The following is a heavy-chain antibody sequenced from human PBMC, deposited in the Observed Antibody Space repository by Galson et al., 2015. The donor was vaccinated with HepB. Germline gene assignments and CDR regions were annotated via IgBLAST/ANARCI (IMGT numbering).Heavy chain of an antibody. CDR1: GGSISSYY. V-gene: IGHV4-59*08. J-gene: IGHJ5*02. D-gene: IGHD2-2*01. Sequence: LSLTCTVSGGSISSYYWSWIRQPPGKGLEWIGYFYYSGVTNYNPSLKSRVTISVDTSKNQFSLKLTSVTAADTAVYYCARQLGFCSSSSCQPWFDPWGQGTLVTVSS. CDR3: ARQLGFCSSSSCQPWFDP. CDR2: FYYSGVT.